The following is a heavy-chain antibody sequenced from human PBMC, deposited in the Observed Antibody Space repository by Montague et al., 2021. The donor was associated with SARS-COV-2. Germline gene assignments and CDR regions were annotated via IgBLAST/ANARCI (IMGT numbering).Heavy chain of an antibody. CDR2: VHDIESS. CDR1: GGSISRYF. J-gene: IGHJ5*02. D-gene: IGHD3-16*01. Sequence: SETLSLTCTVSGGSISRYFCNWIRQTPGKGLEWMGYVHDIESSIYNPCLHSRITILLDTPKNQFSLGLSAVTAADTAVYYCARVTLGGRDGRTRQYDGLAAWGKGLLVTLS. CDR3: ARVTLGGRDGRTRQYDGLAA. V-gene: IGHV4-59*12.